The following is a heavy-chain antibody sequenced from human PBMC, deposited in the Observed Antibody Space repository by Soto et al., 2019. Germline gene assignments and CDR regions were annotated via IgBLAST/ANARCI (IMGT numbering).Heavy chain of an antibody. Sequence: QVQLVQSGAEVKKPGSSLKVSCKVFGETLNSNPIGWVRQAPGHGLEWVGGIVPLSDRTNYAQELQGRVTATADGSTSTVYMELSNLKSDDTAVYYCARKSVRDCNSGGGFFSLDVWGQGSLITVSS. CDR1: GETLNSNP. CDR2: IVPLSDRT. V-gene: IGHV1-69*01. CDR3: ARKSVRDCNSGGGFFSLDV. D-gene: IGHD2-15*01. J-gene: IGHJ4*02.